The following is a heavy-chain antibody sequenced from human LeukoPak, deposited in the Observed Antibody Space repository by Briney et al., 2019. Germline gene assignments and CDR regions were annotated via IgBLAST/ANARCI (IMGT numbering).Heavy chain of an antibody. D-gene: IGHD3-9*01. CDR1: GYTFTSYD. Sequence: GASVKVSCKASGYTFTSYDINWVRQATGQGLEWMGWMNPKSGNTGYAQKFQGRVTMTRNTSISTAYMELSSLRSEDTAVYYCARGDSLTGYSPPDYWGQGTLVTVSS. CDR3: ARGDSLTGYSPPDY. V-gene: IGHV1-8*01. CDR2: MNPKSGNT. J-gene: IGHJ4*02.